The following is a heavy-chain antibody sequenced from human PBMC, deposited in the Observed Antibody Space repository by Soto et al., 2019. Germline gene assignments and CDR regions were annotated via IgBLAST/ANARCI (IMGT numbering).Heavy chain of an antibody. CDR1: GFAVSSNY. CDR2: IYSDGTT. Sequence: EVQLVESGGGLVQPGGSLRLSCAASGFAVSSNYISWVRQAPEEGLEWVSIIYSDGTTYYADSVKGRFTISRDNSKNTVYLQRNRLSDEDTAVYYCTRAPPVTTVFNSWGQGTLVPVSS. CDR3: TRAPPVTTVFNS. J-gene: IGHJ4*02. V-gene: IGHV3-66*01. D-gene: IGHD4-17*01.